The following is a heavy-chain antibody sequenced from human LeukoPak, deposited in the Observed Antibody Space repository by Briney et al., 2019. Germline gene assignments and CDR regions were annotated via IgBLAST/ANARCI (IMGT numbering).Heavy chain of an antibody. CDR1: GGSISSSSYY. J-gene: IGHJ4*02. V-gene: IGHV4-39*01. Sequence: SETLSLTCTVSGGSISSSSYYWGWIRQPPGKGLEWIGSIYYSGSTYYNPSPKSRVTISVDTSKNQFSLKLSSVTAADTAVYYCARHPEPYYTVTTFYDYWGQGTLVTVSS. CDR2: IYYSGST. CDR3: ARHPEPYYTVTTFYDY. D-gene: IGHD4-17*01.